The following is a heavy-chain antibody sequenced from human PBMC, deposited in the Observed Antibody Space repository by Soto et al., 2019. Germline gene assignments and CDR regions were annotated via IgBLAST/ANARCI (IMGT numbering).Heavy chain of an antibody. CDR3: ATGNVASMLEY. Sequence: SETLSLTCVVSDGSISSYDWWTWVRQPPGKGLEWIGKMYHSGGADYSPSLKSRVTISADSSKNHFSLRLTGVTAADTAVYYCATGNVASMLEYWGQGPQVTVSS. J-gene: IGHJ4*02. CDR2: MYHSGGA. CDR1: DGSISSYDW. V-gene: IGHV4-4*02.